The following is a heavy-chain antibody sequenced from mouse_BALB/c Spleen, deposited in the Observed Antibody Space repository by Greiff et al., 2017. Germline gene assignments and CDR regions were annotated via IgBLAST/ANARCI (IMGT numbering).Heavy chain of an antibody. V-gene: IGHV1-15*01. J-gene: IGHJ4*01. CDR1: GYTFTDYE. CDR3: TRRSDYDAMDY. Sequence: VQGVESGAELVRPGASVTLSCKASGYTFTDYEMHWVKQTPVHGLEWIGAIDPETGGTAYNQKFKGKATLTADKSSSTAYMELRSLTSEDSAVYYCTRRSDYDAMDYWGQGTSVTVSS. CDR2: IDPETGGT.